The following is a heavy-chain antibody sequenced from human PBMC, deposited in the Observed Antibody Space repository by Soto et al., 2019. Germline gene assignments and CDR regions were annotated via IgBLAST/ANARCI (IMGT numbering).Heavy chain of an antibody. CDR3: ASGGRVGSWYYFDY. CDR2: ISYDGSNK. J-gene: IGHJ4*02. Sequence: GGSLRLSCAASGFTFSSYAMHWVRQAPGKGLEWVAVISYDGSNKYYADSVKGRFTISRDNSKNTLYLQMNSLRAEDTAVYYCASGGRVGSWYYFDYWGQGTLVTVSS. CDR1: GFTFSSYA. D-gene: IGHD6-13*01. V-gene: IGHV3-30-3*01.